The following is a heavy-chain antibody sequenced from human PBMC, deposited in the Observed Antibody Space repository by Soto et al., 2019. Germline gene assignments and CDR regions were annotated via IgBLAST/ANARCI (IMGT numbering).Heavy chain of an antibody. V-gene: IGHV1-3*01. Sequence: QVQLVQSGAGVKKPGASVKVSCKASGYTFSNYATHWVRQAPGQRLEWMGWINAGNGKTKYSQNFQGRVTITRDTSASTAYMELSSLRSEDTAVYYCANNGDYYYYGMDVWGQGTTVTVSS. CDR1: GYTFSNYA. CDR3: ANNGDYYYYGMDV. J-gene: IGHJ6*02. CDR2: INAGNGKT. D-gene: IGHD4-17*01.